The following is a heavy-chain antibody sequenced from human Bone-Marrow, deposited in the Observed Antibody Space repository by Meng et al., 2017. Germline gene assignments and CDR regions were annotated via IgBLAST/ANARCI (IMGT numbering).Heavy chain of an antibody. CDR3: ARGLRGYYDSSGSFDY. V-gene: IGHV4-34*01. CDR2: INHSGST. CDR1: GGSFSGYY. D-gene: IGHD3-22*01. J-gene: IGHJ4*02. Sequence: QVQLQQWGAGLLKPSETLSLTCAVYGGSFSGYYWNWIRQPPGKGLEWIGEINHSGSTNYNPSLKSRVTISLDTSKNQFSLKLSSVTAADTAVYYCARGLRGYYDSSGSFDYWGQGTLVTVSS.